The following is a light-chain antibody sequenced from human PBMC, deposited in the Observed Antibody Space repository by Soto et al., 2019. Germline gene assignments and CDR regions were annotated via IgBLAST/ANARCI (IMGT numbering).Light chain of an antibody. J-gene: IGKJ5*01. CDR2: GAS. Sequence: EVVMTQSPGTLSVSLGESATLSCRASQSVDGYLAWYQQKPGQAPRLLIYGASTRATGVTARFRGGGSGTEFTLTISSLQSEDSAVYYCQQYHKWPPINFGQGTRLEIK. CDR3: QQYHKWPPIN. CDR1: QSVDGY. V-gene: IGKV3-15*01.